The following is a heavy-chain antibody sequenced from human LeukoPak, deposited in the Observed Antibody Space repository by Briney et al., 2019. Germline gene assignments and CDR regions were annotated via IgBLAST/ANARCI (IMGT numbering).Heavy chain of an antibody. J-gene: IGHJ6*03. CDR3: ARDPYVLTTVTTGGYYYMDV. CDR2: INPNSGGT. V-gene: IGHV1-2*02. D-gene: IGHD4-17*01. Sequence: ASVKVSCKASGYTFTGYYMHWVRQAPGQGLEWMGWINPNSGGTNYAQKFQGRVTMTMDTSISTAYMELSRLRSDDTAVYYCARDPYVLTTVTTGGYYYMDVWGKGTTVTVSS. CDR1: GYTFTGYY.